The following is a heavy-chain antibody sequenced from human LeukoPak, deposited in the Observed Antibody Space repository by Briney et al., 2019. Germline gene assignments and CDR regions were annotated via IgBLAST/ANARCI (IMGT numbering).Heavy chain of an antibody. CDR3: ARGGDTAMVSVDY. J-gene: IGHJ4*02. Sequence: PGRSLRLSCAASGLTCSSYAMHWVRQAPGKGLEWVSYISSSGSTIYYADSVKGRFTISRDNAKNSLYLQMNSLRAEDTAVYYCARGGDTAMVSVDYWGQGTLVTVSS. CDR2: ISSSGSTI. CDR1: GLTCSSYA. V-gene: IGHV3-48*03. D-gene: IGHD5-18*01.